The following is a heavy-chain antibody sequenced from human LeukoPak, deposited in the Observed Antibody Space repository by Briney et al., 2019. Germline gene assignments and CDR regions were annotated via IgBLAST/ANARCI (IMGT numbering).Heavy chain of an antibody. CDR3: AKNSSSGWIYYYGMDV. CDR1: GFTFDDYA. Sequence: PGMSLRLSCAASGFTFDDYAMHWVRQAPGKGLEWVSGISWNSGSIGYADSVKGRFTISRDNAKNSLYLQMNSLRAEDTALYYCAKNSSSGWIYYYGMDVWGQGTTVTVSS. V-gene: IGHV3-9*01. D-gene: IGHD6-19*01. J-gene: IGHJ6*02. CDR2: ISWNSGSI.